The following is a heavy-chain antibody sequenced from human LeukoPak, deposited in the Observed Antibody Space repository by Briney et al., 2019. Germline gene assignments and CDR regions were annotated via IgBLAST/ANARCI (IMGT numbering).Heavy chain of an antibody. D-gene: IGHD2-15*01. J-gene: IGHJ4*02. V-gene: IGHV3-9*03. CDR1: GFTFDDYA. CDR3: ATDVSLGYCSGGSCSAHFDN. CDR2: ISWNSGTI. Sequence: GGSLRLSCAASGFTFDDYAMHWVRQAPGKGLEWVSGISWNSGTIGYAGSVKGRFTISRDNAKNSLYLQMNSLRAEDMALYYCATDVSLGYCSGGSCSAHFDNWGQGTLVTVSS.